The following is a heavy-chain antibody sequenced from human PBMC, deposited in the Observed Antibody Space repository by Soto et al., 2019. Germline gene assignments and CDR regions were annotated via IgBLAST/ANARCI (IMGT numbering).Heavy chain of an antibody. CDR2: IYHNGRT. CDR3: ARAVGDHPFDF. Sequence: SGTLPLTWSVSGCSISPYYWGWIRQPPGRGLEYIGYIYHNGRTDYNPSLNSPVTISLDTSRNQFSMKLTSVTAADTAMYYCARAVGDHPFDFWGQG. V-gene: IGHV4-59*01. D-gene: IGHD4-17*01. CDR1: GCSISPYY. J-gene: IGHJ4*02.